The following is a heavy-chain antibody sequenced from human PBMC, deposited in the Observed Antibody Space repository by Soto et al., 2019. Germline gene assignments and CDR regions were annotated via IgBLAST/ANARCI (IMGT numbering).Heavy chain of an antibody. Sequence: QVQLQQWGAGLLKPSETLSLTCAVYGGSFSGYYWSWIRQPPGKGLEWIGEISQSGSTNYNPSLESRVTISVDTSKNQFSLKLSSVTAADTAVYYCARGQDKAKVGYWGQGTLVTVSS. CDR1: GGSFSGYY. CDR2: ISQSGST. V-gene: IGHV4-34*01. CDR3: ARGQDKAKVGY. D-gene: IGHD5-18*01. J-gene: IGHJ4*02.